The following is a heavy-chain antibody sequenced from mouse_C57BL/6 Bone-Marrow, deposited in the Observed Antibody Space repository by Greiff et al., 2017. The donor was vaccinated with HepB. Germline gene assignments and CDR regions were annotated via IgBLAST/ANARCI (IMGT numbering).Heavy chain of an antibody. CDR1: GFTFSSYG. V-gene: IGHV5-6*01. D-gene: IGHD1-1*01. CDR2: ISSGGSYT. Sequence: EVQLVESGGDLVKPGGSLKLSCAASGFTFSSYGMSWVRQTPDKRLEWVATISSGGSYTYYPDSVKGRFTISRDNAKNTLYLQRRRLKSEDTAMYYCARHPHYYGSSLDYWGQGTTLTVSS. CDR3: ARHPHYYGSSLDY. J-gene: IGHJ2*01.